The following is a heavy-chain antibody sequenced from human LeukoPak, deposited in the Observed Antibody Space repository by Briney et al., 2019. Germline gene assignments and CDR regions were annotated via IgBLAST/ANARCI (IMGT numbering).Heavy chain of an antibody. Sequence: SSETLSLTCTVSGGSISSSSYYWGWIRQPAGKGLEWIGRIYTSGSTNYNPSLKSRVTMSVDTSKNQFSLKLSSVTAADTAVYYCARGDHTVNSDYWGQGTLVTVSS. D-gene: IGHD4-17*01. J-gene: IGHJ4*02. V-gene: IGHV4-61*02. CDR1: GGSISSSSYY. CDR3: ARGDHTVNSDY. CDR2: IYTSGST.